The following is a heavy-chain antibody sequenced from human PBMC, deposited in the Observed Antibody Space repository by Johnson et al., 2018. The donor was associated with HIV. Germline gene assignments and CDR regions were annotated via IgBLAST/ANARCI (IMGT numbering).Heavy chain of an antibody. CDR2: IRGSGGST. Sequence: EVLLLESGGGLVQPGGSLRLSCAASGFTFSSYAMSWVRQAPGTGLEWVSAIRGSGGSTYYADSVTGRFTLSRDNSKNTLFLQMNSLRAEDTAVYYCAKARRAYDSRGYYYAYDAFDLWGQGTMVTVSS. V-gene: IGHV3-23*01. J-gene: IGHJ3*01. CDR1: GFTFSSYA. D-gene: IGHD3-22*01. CDR3: AKARRAYDSRGYYYAYDAFDL.